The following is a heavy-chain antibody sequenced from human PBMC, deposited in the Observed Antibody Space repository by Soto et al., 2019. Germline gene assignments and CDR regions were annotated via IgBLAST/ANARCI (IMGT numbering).Heavy chain of an antibody. J-gene: IGHJ3*02. Sequence: GGSLRLSCAASGFTFSPFWMHWVLQAPGKGLVWVSHINSDGSTIVYADSVKGRFTISRDNAKNTLYLQMNSLRVEDTAVYFCVRDRGTPDSFNIWGQGTMVTVSS. CDR2: INSDGSTI. V-gene: IGHV3-74*01. CDR1: GFTFSPFW. D-gene: IGHD3-10*01. CDR3: VRDRGTPDSFNI.